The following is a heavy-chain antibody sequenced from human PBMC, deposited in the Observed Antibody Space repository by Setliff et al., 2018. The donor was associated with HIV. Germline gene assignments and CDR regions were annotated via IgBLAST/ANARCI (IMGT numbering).Heavy chain of an antibody. CDR2: ITYSGGST. CDR3: AKDSNPGHMIVVAYDAFDI. CDR1: GFTFSSYA. V-gene: IGHV3-23*01. J-gene: IGHJ3*02. Sequence: PGGSLRLSCGASGFTFSSYAMSWVRQAPGKGLEWVSAITYSGGSTYYADSVKGRFTISRDNSKNTLYLQMNGLRAEDTATYYCAKDSNPGHMIVVAYDAFDIWGQGTMVTVSS. D-gene: IGHD3-22*01.